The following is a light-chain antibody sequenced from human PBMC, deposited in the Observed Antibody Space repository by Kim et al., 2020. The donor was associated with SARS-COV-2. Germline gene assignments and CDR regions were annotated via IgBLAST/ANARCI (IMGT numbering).Light chain of an antibody. CDR1: KLGDKY. CDR2: QDS. CDR3: QAWDSSTAVV. Sequence: VSPGQTASITCSGDKLGDKYACWYQQKPGQSPVLVIYQDSKRPSGIPKRFSGSNSGNTATLTISGTQAMDEADYYCQAWDSSTAVVFGGGTQLTVL. V-gene: IGLV3-1*01. J-gene: IGLJ2*01.